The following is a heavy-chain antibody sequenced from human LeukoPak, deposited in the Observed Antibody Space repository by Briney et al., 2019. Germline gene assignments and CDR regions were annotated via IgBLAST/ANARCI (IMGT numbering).Heavy chain of an antibody. V-gene: IGHV3-74*01. CDR1: GFTFCNYW. CDR2: INSDGSST. CDR3: AKGGATVIDY. J-gene: IGHJ4*02. D-gene: IGHD4-17*01. Sequence: PGGSLRLSCAASGFTFCNYWMHWVRQAPGKGLMWVSRINSDGSSTTSADSVKGRFTISRDNAKNTLYLQMHSLRAEDTAVYYCAKGGATVIDYWGQGTLVTVSS.